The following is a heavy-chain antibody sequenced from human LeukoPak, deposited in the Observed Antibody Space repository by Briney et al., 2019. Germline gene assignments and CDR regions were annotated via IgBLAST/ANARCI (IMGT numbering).Heavy chain of an antibody. CDR2: IYHSGST. V-gene: IGHV4-39*07. CDR1: GGSIISTSFY. J-gene: IGHJ4*02. CDR3: ARLAYSSDYYHYFDH. Sequence: KASETLSLTCTVSGGSIISTSFYWGWIRQPPGKGLAWLGSIYHSGSTYDNPSLKSRVAISVDTSKNQFSLKLSSVTAADTAVYYCARLAYSSDYYHYFDHWGQGTLVTVSS. D-gene: IGHD6-19*01.